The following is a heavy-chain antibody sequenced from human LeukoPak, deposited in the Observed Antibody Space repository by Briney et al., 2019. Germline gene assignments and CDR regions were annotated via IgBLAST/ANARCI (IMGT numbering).Heavy chain of an antibody. V-gene: IGHV3-21*04. CDR3: AKDLYSSGWSRTTYYGMDV. J-gene: IGHJ6*02. D-gene: IGHD6-19*01. CDR2: ISSSSKYI. Sequence: PGGSLRLSCAASEFTFSSYNMNWVRQAPGKGLEWVSSISSSSKYIYYADSVKGRFTISRDNAKNSLYLQMNSLRAEDTAVYYCAKDLYSSGWSRTTYYGMDVWGQGTTVTVSS. CDR1: EFTFSSYN.